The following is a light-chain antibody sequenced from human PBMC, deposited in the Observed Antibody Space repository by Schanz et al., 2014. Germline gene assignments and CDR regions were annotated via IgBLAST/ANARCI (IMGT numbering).Light chain of an antibody. CDR1: SSDVGGYNY. Sequence: QSALTQPASVSGSPGQSITISCTGTSSDVGGYNYVTWYQQYPGKAPKVIIYDVSNRPSGVSNRFSGSRSGNTASLTISGLQAEDEADYYCCSYAGSSTLFGGGTKLTVL. V-gene: IGLV2-14*03. J-gene: IGLJ2*01. CDR3: CSYAGSSTL. CDR2: DVS.